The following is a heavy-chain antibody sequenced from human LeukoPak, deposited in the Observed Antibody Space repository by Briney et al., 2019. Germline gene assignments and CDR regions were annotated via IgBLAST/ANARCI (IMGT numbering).Heavy chain of an antibody. CDR1: GFTFSSYG. CDR3: AKSVVVVAATLYYYYYMDV. D-gene: IGHD2-15*01. V-gene: IGHV3-30*02. CDR2: IRYDGSNK. J-gene: IGHJ6*03. Sequence: SGGSLRLSCAASGFTFSSYGMHWVRQAPGKGLEWVAFIRYDGSNKYYADSVKGRFTISRDNSKNTLYLQMNSLRAEDTAVYYCAKSVVVVAATLYYYYYMDVWGKGTTVTISS.